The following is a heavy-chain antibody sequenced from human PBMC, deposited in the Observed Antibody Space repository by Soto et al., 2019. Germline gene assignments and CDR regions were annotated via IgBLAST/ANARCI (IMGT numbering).Heavy chain of an antibody. V-gene: IGHV4-59*08. Sequence: PSETLSLTCTVSGGSIISYYCSWIRQPPGKGLEWIGYIYYSGSTNYNPSLKSRVTISVDTSKNQFSLKLSSVTAADTAVYYCARHRSVAGYDAFDIWGQGTMVTVSS. J-gene: IGHJ3*02. CDR3: ARHRSVAGYDAFDI. CDR2: IYYSGST. D-gene: IGHD6-19*01. CDR1: GGSIISYY.